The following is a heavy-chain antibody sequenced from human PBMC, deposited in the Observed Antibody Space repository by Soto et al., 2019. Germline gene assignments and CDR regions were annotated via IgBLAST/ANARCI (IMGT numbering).Heavy chain of an antibody. J-gene: IGHJ6*02. CDR2: LIPILGTP. D-gene: IGHD3-16*02. CDR3: ARDSHDYIWGSYRNGMDV. V-gene: IGHV1-69*01. CDR1: GSTFSKYA. Sequence: QVQLVQSGAEVKKPGSSVKVSCRASGSTFSKYAISWVRQAPGQGLEWMGGLIPILGTPKYEQKFQGRVTITADESTTTAYMELSSVTFEDTAVYYCARDSHDYIWGSYRNGMDVWGQGTTVSVSS.